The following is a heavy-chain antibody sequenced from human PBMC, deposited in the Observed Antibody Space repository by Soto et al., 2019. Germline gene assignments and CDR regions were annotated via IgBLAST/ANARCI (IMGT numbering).Heavy chain of an antibody. Sequence: GESLKISCKGSGYNFATYWIGWVRQMPGKGLEWMGIIYPHDSDTRYSPSFQGQVTISADKSISTAYLQWSSLKASDTAIYYCARRLDNTLDFWGQGTLVTVSS. CDR2: IYPHDSDT. CDR1: GYNFATYW. V-gene: IGHV5-51*01. CDR3: ARRLDNTLDF. J-gene: IGHJ4*02. D-gene: IGHD1-20*01.